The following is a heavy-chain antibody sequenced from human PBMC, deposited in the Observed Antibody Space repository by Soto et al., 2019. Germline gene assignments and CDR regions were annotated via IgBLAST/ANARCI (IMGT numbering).Heavy chain of an antibody. CDR1: VYTFANYD. D-gene: IGHD2-2*01. Sequence: XSVKVSCKTSVYTFANYDINWVRQAAGQGLEWMGWINPDSDNTGYAQKFQGKVTMTRDTSISTAYMELNSLRSEDTAVYYCARGRRYCTTTSCYPPALFPYGMDVWGQGNTVTVSS. V-gene: IGHV1-8*01. J-gene: IGHJ6*02. CDR3: ARGRRYCTTTSCYPPALFPYGMDV. CDR2: INPDSDNT.